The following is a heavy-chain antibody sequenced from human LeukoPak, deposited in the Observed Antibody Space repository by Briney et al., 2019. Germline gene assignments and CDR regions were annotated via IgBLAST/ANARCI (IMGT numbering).Heavy chain of an antibody. V-gene: IGHV1-18*01. Sequence: GASVKVSCKASGYTFTSYGISWVRQAPGQGLKWMGWISAYNGYTKYTQKVQGRVTMTTDTSTSTAYMELRRLRSDDTAVYYCARDFRYSGYDLWGRGTLVTVSA. CDR1: GYTFTSYG. D-gene: IGHD5-12*01. CDR2: ISAYNGYT. J-gene: IGHJ4*01. CDR3: ARDFRYSGYDL.